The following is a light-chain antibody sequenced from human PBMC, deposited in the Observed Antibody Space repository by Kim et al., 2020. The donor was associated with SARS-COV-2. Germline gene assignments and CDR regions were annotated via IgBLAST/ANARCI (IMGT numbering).Light chain of an antibody. CDR3: LLSYDGVRV. V-gene: IGLV7-46*01. J-gene: IGLJ3*02. CDR1: TGAATLGGSY. CDR2: DTR. Sequence: GGTVALAWCSRTGAATLGGSYPFWFQQKPGQVPRSLICDTRNKQSWTPARFSVFLFGGKAALTLSNAQPEDEADYYCLLSYDGVRVFGGGTQLTVL.